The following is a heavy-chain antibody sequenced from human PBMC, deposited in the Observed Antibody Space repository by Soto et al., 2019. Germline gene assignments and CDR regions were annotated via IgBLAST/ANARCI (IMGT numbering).Heavy chain of an antibody. CDR1: GGTFSSDA. Sequence: SVKVSCKASGGTFSSDAISWVRQAPGQGLEWMGGIIPIFGTANYAQKFQGRVTITADKSTSTAYMELSSLRSEDTAVYYCARGYSSSWYLWFVPWGQRTLVTVSS. J-gene: IGHJ5*02. V-gene: IGHV1-69*06. CDR2: IIPIFGTA. D-gene: IGHD6-13*01. CDR3: ARGYSSSWYLWFVP.